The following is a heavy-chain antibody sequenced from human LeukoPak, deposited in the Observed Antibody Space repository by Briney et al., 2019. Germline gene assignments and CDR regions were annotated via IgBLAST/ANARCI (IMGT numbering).Heavy chain of an antibody. CDR2: MNPNSGNT. CDR3: ARGTYSSSSTFDY. Sequence: ASVKVSCKASGYTFTSYDINWVRQATGQGLEWMGWMNPNSGNTGYAQKFRGRVTITRNTSISTAYMELSSLRSEDTAVYYCARGTYSSSSTFDYWGQGTLVTVSS. J-gene: IGHJ4*02. D-gene: IGHD6-6*01. CDR1: GYTFTSYD. V-gene: IGHV1-8*03.